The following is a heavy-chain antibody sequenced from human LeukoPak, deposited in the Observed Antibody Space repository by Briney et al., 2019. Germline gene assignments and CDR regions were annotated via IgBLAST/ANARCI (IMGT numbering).Heavy chain of an antibody. V-gene: IGHV4-39*01. Sequence: SETLSLTCTVSGGSISSSSYYWGWIRQPPGKGLEWIGSIYYSGSTYYNPSLKSRVTISVDTSKNQFSLKLSSVTAADTAVYYCARPVEDYGDSGGWFDPWGQGTLVTVSS. CDR1: GGSISSSSYY. CDR2: IYYSGST. D-gene: IGHD4-17*01. CDR3: ARPVEDYGDSGGWFDP. J-gene: IGHJ5*02.